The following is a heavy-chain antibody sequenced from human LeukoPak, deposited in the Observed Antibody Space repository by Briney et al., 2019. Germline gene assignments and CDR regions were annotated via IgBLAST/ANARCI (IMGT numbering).Heavy chain of an antibody. Sequence: PSETLSLTCTVSGGSISNNNYYWGWIRQPPGKGLEWIGSIYYSGSTYYNPSLKSRVTISVDTSKNQFSLKLSSVTAADTAVYYCARVLFPGAFDIWGQGTMVTVSS. CDR1: GGSISNNNYY. D-gene: IGHD2-21*01. J-gene: IGHJ3*02. CDR2: IYYSGST. V-gene: IGHV4-39*07. CDR3: ARVLFPGAFDI.